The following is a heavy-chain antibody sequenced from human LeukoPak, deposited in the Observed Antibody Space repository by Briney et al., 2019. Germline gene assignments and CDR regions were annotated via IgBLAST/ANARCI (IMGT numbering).Heavy chain of an antibody. CDR2: IWYDGSNK. J-gene: IGHJ4*02. CDR3: AKEDCSSTSCTDY. Sequence: GRSLRLSCAASGFTFSSYGMHWVRQAPGKGLEWVAVIWYDGSNKYYADSVKGRFTISRDNSKNTLYLQMNSLRAEDTAVYYCAKEDCSSTSCTDYWGQGTLVTVSS. CDR1: GFTFSSYG. V-gene: IGHV3-33*06. D-gene: IGHD2-2*01.